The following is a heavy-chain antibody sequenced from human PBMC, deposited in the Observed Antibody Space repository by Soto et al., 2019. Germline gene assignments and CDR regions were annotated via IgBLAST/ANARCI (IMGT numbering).Heavy chain of an antibody. CDR3: ARGGDYYGSGSYYPTDY. J-gene: IGHJ4*02. V-gene: IGHV1-8*01. D-gene: IGHD3-10*01. Sequence: QVQLVQSGAEVKKPGASVKVSCKASGYTFTSYDINWVRQATGQGLEWMGWMNPNSGNTGYAQKFQGRVTMTRNTSISTAYMELSSLRSEDTAVYYCARGGDYYGSGSYYPTDYWGQGTLATVSS. CDR2: MNPNSGNT. CDR1: GYTFTSYD.